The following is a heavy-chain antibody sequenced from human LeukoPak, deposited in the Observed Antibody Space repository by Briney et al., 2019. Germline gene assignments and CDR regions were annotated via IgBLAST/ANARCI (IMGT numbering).Heavy chain of an antibody. CDR1: GFTFSSYA. CDR2: IGGSGGST. D-gene: IGHD6-13*01. CDR3: AKVKTAAAATLRGFDY. J-gene: IGHJ4*02. Sequence: GGSLRLSCAASGFTFSSYAMSWVRQAPGKGLEWVSSIGGSGGSTYYADSVEGRFTISRDNSKNTLYLQMNSLRAEDTAVYYCAKVKTAAAATLRGFDYWGQGTLVTVSS. V-gene: IGHV3-23*01.